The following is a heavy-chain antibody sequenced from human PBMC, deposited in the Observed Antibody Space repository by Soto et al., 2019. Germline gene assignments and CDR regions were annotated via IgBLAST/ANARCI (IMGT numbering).Heavy chain of an antibody. J-gene: IGHJ4*02. CDR1: GYTLTSYA. V-gene: IGHV1-3*01. CDR3: ARSRLTRQLVDY. Sequence: ASVKVSCKASGYTLTSYAMHWVRQAPGQRLEWMGWINAGNGNTKYSQKFQGRVTITRDTSASTAYMELSSLRSEDTAVYYCARSRLTRQLVDYWGQGTLVTVSS. D-gene: IGHD6-6*01. CDR2: INAGNGNT.